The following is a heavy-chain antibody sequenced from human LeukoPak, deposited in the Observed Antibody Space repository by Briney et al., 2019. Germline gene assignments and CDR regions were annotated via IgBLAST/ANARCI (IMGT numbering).Heavy chain of an antibody. CDR2: INPITGRT. CDR1: GYTFTDYY. J-gene: IGHJ4*02. Sequence: GASVKVSCKASGYTFTDYYMHWVRQAPGQGFAWMGIINPITGRTSYAQEFQGRVTMTRDTSTSTFYMALSSLRSEDTAVYYCARPSGVGATLYYFDQWGQGTLVTVSS. D-gene: IGHD1-26*01. CDR3: ARPSGVGATLYYFDQ. V-gene: IGHV1-46*01.